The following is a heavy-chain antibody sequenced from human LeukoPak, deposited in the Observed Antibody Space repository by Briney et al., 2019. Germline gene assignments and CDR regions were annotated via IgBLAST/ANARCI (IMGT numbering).Heavy chain of an antibody. CDR2: IHYRGST. Sequence: PSETLSLTCTVSGGSIRTYSWTWIRQPPGKGLEWIGYIHYRGSTNYNPSLKSRVTISVDTSKNQFSLKLTSVTAADTAVYYCARADITTVRGVIRDNWFDPWGQGTLVTVSS. CDR1: GGSIRTYS. V-gene: IGHV4-59*08. D-gene: IGHD3-10*01. CDR3: ARADITTVRGVIRDNWFDP. J-gene: IGHJ5*02.